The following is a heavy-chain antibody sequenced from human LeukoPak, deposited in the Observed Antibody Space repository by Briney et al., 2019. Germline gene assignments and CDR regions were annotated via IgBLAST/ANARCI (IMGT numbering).Heavy chain of an antibody. J-gene: IGHJ6*02. CDR2: ISAYNGNT. CDR3: ARIRLIPGYYYGMDV. V-gene: IGHV1-18*01. CDR1: GYTFISYG. D-gene: IGHD2-8*01. Sequence: GASVKVSCKASGYTFISYGISWVRQAPGQGLEWMGWISAYNGNTNYAQKLQGRVTMTTDTSTSTAYMELRSLRSDDTAVYYCARIRLIPGYYYGMDVWGQGTTVTVSS.